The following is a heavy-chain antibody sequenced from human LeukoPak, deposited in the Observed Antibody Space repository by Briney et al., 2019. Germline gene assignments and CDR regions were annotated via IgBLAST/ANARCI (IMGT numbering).Heavy chain of an antibody. CDR3: ASYDSSGASGY. CDR2: IYYSGST. Sequence: SETLSLTCAVSGGSISSYYWSWIRQPPGKGLEWIGYIYYSGSTNYNPSLKSRVTISVDTSKNQFSLKLSSVTAADTAVYYCASYDSSGASGYWGQGTLVTVSS. D-gene: IGHD3-22*01. J-gene: IGHJ4*02. CDR1: GGSISSYY. V-gene: IGHV4-59*08.